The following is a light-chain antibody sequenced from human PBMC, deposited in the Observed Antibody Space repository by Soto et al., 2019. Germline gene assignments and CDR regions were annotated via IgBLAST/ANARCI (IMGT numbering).Light chain of an antibody. J-gene: IGKJ4*01. Sequence: EIVLTQSPDTLSLSPGERATLSCRASQSVRSNYLAWYQQKPGQAPRFLIYDASSRATGLPDRFSGSGSGTDFTLTISILEPEDFAVYYCQQYGSTPLTFGGGTKVDIK. CDR1: QSVRSNY. CDR3: QQYGSTPLT. CDR2: DAS. V-gene: IGKV3-20*01.